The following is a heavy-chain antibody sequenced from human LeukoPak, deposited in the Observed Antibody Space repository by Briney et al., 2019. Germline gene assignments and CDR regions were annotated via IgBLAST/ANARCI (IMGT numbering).Heavy chain of an antibody. V-gene: IGHV3-53*01. Sequence: PGGSLRLSCAASGFTVSSNYMSWVRQAPGKGLEWVSVIYSGGSTYYADSVKGRFTISRDNSKNTLYLQMNSLRAEDTAVYYCARVSDIVAGGSWFDPWGQGTLVTVSS. J-gene: IGHJ5*02. CDR1: GFTVSSNY. D-gene: IGHD5-12*01. CDR3: ARVSDIVAGGSWFDP. CDR2: IYSGGST.